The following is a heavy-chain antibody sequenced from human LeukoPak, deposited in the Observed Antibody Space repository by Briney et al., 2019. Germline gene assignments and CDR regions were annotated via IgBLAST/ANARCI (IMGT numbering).Heavy chain of an antibody. CDR2: LYSGGTT. CDR1: GFTVSSNY. D-gene: IGHD1/OR15-1a*01. Sequence: GGSLRLSCAASGFTVSSNYMSWVRQAPGKGLECVSILYSGGTTYYADSVKGRFTISRDNSKNTLSLQMNNVRAEDTAVYYCVFIKRNTNWFDPWGQGTLVTVSS. CDR3: VFIKRNTNWFDP. J-gene: IGHJ5*02. V-gene: IGHV3-53*01.